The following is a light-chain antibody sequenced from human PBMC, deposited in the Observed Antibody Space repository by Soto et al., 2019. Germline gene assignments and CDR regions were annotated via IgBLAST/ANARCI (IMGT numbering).Light chain of an antibody. CDR3: QQYGSSPYT. Sequence: EIVLTQSPATLSLSPGERATLSCRASQSVSSNYLAWYQQKPGQAPRLLIYGASSRATGIPDRFSGSGSGTDFTLTISRLEPEDFAMYYCQQYGSSPYTFGQGTKLEIK. CDR2: GAS. V-gene: IGKV3-20*01. CDR1: QSVSSNY. J-gene: IGKJ2*01.